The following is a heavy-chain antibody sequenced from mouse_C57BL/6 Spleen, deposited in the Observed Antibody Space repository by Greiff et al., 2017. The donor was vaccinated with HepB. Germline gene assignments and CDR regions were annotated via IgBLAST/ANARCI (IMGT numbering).Heavy chain of an antibody. D-gene: IGHD2-4*01. J-gene: IGHJ2*01. Sequence: VHVKQSGTVLARPGASVKMSCKTSGYTFTSYWMHWVKQRPGQGLEWIGAIYPGNSDTSYNQKFKGKAKLTAVTSASTAYMELSSLTNEDSAVYYCTRKKPYDYDAGYFDYWGQGTTLTVSS. V-gene: IGHV1-5*01. CDR1: GYTFTSYW. CDR3: TRKKPYDYDAGYFDY. CDR2: IYPGNSDT.